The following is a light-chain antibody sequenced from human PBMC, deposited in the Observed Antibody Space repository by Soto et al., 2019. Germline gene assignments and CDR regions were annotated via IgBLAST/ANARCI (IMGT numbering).Light chain of an antibody. CDR1: QSVSSN. J-gene: IGKJ4*01. V-gene: IGKV3-15*01. CDR3: QQYNDWPPLT. CDR2: GAS. Sequence: EVVMTQSPATLSVSTGERATLSCRASQSVSSNLAWYQQKPGQAPRLLIYGASTRATDIPARFSGSGSGTEFTLTISSLQSEDFAVYFCQQYNDWPPLTFGGGTEVEIK.